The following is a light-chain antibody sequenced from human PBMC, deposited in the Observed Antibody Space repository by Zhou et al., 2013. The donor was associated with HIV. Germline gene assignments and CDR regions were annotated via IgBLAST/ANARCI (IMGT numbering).Light chain of an antibody. J-gene: IGKJ4*01. CDR2: AAS. CDR1: QGISSY. Sequence: AIRITQSPSSLSASTGDRVTITCRASQGISSYLAWYQQKPGKAPKRLIYAASSLQSAVPSRFSGSGSGTEFTLTISSLQPEDFATYYCLQHNSYPPLTFGGGTKVEIK. V-gene: IGKV1-8*01. CDR3: LQHNSYPPLT.